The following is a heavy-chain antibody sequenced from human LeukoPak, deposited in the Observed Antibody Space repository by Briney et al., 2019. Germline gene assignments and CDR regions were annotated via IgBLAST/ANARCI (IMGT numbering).Heavy chain of an antibody. Sequence: GGSLRLSCAASGFTFSSYGMHWVRQAPGKGLEWVAFIRYDGSNKYYADSVKGRFTISRDNSKYTLYLQMNSLRAEDTAVYYCAKQHAATGGYLDSWGQGALVTVSS. D-gene: IGHD3-10*01. CDR2: IRYDGSNK. CDR1: GFTFSSYG. V-gene: IGHV3-30*02. CDR3: AKQHAATGGYLDS. J-gene: IGHJ4*02.